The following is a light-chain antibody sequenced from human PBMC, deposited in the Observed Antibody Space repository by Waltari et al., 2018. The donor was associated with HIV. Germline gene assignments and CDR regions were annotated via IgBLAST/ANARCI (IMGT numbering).Light chain of an antibody. CDR1: SLRSYY. J-gene: IGLJ3*02. CDR2: GKN. V-gene: IGLV3-19*01. CDR3: NSRDSSGNQWV. Sequence: SSELTQDPAVSVALGQTVRITCQGDSLRSYYASWYQQKPGQAPVLVIYGKNNRPSGIPDRFSGSSSGNTASWTIPWAQAEDEADYYCNSRDSSGNQWVFGGGTKLTVL.